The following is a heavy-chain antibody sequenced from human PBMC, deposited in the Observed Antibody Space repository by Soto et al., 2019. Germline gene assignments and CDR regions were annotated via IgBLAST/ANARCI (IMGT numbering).Heavy chain of an antibody. V-gene: IGHV3-30*03. CDR2: TSSDGSNK. J-gene: IGHJ4*02. CDR3: ARGGDVLDY. D-gene: IGHD3-16*01. Sequence: QVQWVESGGGVVRPGKSLTLSCTGSGFAFGGFGIHWVRQTPGKGLEWLAMTSSDGSNKYLADSVKGRFTVSRDMSRTIGFLQMDNLRPEDTAVFYCARGGDVLDYWGRGALVTVSS. CDR1: GFAFGGFG.